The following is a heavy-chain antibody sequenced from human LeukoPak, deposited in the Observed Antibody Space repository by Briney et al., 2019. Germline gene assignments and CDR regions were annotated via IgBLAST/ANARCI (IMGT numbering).Heavy chain of an antibody. CDR3: VRDVCGSASCYVDY. Sequence: SETLSLTCAVYGGSFSGYYWSWIRQPPGKGLEWIGEINHSGSTNYNPSLKSRVTTSVDTSKNQFSLNLRSVTAADTAVYYCVRDVCGSASCYVDYWGQGALVTVSS. CDR1: GGSFSGYY. CDR2: INHSGST. D-gene: IGHD2-2*01. V-gene: IGHV4-34*01. J-gene: IGHJ4*02.